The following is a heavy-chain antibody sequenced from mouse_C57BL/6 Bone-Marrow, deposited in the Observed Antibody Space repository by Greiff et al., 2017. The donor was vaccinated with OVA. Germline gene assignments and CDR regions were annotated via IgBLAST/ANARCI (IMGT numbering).Heavy chain of an antibody. V-gene: IGHV1-42*01. J-gene: IGHJ3*01. D-gene: IGHD2-3*01. Sequence: VQLQQSGPELVKPGASVKISCTASGYSFTGYYMNWVKQSPEKSLEWIGEINPSTGGTTYNQKFKAKATLTVDKSSSTAYMQLKSLTSEDSAVDYCARDGASPFAYWGQGTLVTVSA. CDR3: ARDGASPFAY. CDR1: GYSFTGYY. CDR2: INPSTGGT.